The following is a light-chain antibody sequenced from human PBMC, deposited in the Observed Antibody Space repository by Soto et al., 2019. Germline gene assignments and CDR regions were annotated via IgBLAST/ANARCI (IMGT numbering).Light chain of an antibody. CDR3: QQYNNWPPWT. V-gene: IGKV3-15*01. CDR2: GAS. Sequence: EIVMTQSPATLSVSPGERATLSCRASQSVSSNLAWYQQKPGQAPRRLIYGASTRTTGIPARFSGIWSGTEFTITISSLQSEDFAVYYCQQYNNWPPWTFGQGTKVEIK. CDR1: QSVSSN. J-gene: IGKJ1*01.